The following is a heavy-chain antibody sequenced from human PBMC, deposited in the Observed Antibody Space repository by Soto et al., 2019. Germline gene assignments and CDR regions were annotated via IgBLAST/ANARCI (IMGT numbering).Heavy chain of an antibody. J-gene: IGHJ3*02. CDR3: ARQIFGVANDAFDI. V-gene: IGHV4-39*01. D-gene: IGHD3-3*01. CDR1: GGSISSSSYY. CDR2: IYYSGST. Sequence: QLQLQESGPGLVKPSETLSLTCTVSGGSISSSSYYWGWIRQPPGKGLEWIGSIYYSGSTYYNPSLKSRVTISVDTSKDKFPLKLGSVTAADTAVYYCARQIFGVANDAFDIWGQGTMVTVSS.